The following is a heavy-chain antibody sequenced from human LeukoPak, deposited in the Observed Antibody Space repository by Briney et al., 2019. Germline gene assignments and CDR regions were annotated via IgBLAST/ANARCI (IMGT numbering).Heavy chain of an antibody. CDR3: ASGRTTVGGNWFDP. CDR2: IYYSGST. Sequence: SETLSLTCTVSGYSISSGYYWGWIRQPPGKGLEWIGSIYYSGSTYYNPSLKSRVTISVDTSKNQFSLKLSSVTAADTAVYYCASGRTTVGGNWFDPWGQGTLVTVSS. J-gene: IGHJ5*02. CDR1: GYSISSGYY. D-gene: IGHD4-11*01. V-gene: IGHV4-38-2*02.